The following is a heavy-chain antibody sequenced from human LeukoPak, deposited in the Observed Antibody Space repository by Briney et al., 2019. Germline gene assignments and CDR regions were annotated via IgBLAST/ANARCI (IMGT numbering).Heavy chain of an antibody. Sequence: PSETLSLTCTVSGGSISSYYWNWIRQPPGNGLEWLGYIYYSGSTNYNPSLKSRVTISVDTSKNQFSLKLSSVTAADTAVYYCARGADSSGYYSIFYFDYWGQGTLVTVSS. J-gene: IGHJ4*02. CDR3: ARGADSSGYYSIFYFDY. D-gene: IGHD3-22*01. CDR2: IYYSGST. CDR1: GGSISSYY. V-gene: IGHV4-59*01.